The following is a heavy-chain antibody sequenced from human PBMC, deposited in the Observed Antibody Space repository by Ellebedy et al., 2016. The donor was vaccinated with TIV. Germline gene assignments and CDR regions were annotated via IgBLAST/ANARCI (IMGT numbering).Heavy chain of an antibody. J-gene: IGHJ4*02. V-gene: IGHV5-10-1*01. Sequence: GESLKISCQTSGFHFTSYWITWVRQMPGRGLEWMGTIDPTDSSTNYSPSFQGHVTISTDKSITTAYLQWASLKTSDTAIYYCARRRTSRWYDYWGQGTLVTVSS. CDR1: GFHFTSYW. D-gene: IGHD6-13*01. CDR3: ARRRTSRWYDY. CDR2: IDPTDSST.